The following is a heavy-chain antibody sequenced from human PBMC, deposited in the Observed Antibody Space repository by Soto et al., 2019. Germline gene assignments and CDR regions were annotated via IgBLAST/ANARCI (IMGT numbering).Heavy chain of an antibody. J-gene: IGHJ4*02. CDR1: GFTFSSYA. V-gene: IGHV3-23*01. D-gene: IGHD6-19*01. Sequence: EVQLLESGGGLVQPGGSLRLSCAASGFTFSSYAMSWVRQAPGKGLEWVSGISTSGGDTPYADSVKGRFTISRDNSKNTRHLQMNNLRAEDTAVYYCATKLAGKWPFENWGQGTLVTVSS. CDR3: ATKLAGKWPFEN. CDR2: ISTSGGDT.